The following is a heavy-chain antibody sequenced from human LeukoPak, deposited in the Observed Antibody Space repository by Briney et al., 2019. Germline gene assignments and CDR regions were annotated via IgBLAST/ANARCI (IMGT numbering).Heavy chain of an antibody. CDR3: AKGKDCSGGSCYVDY. Sequence: PGGSLRLSCAASGFTFSSYSMNWVRQAPGKGLEWVSSISSSSSYIYYADSVKGRFTISRDNAKNSLYLQMNSLRAEDTAVYYCAKGKDCSGGSCYVDYWGQGTLVTVSS. D-gene: IGHD2-15*01. V-gene: IGHV3-21*01. CDR1: GFTFSSYS. CDR2: ISSSSSYI. J-gene: IGHJ4*02.